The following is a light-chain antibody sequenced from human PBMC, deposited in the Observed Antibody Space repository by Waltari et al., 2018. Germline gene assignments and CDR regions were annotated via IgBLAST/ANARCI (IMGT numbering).Light chain of an antibody. Sequence: QLVLTQPPSASASLGASVKLTCTLSSGHSDYAIAWHQQQPRQGPRYLMRVTSDGSHKKGDGIPDRFSGSSSVAERFLTTAILQSEEEADYFCQTWGFGIEVFGGGTKLTVL. V-gene: IGLV4-69*01. CDR1: SGHSDYA. CDR3: QTWGFGIEV. CDR2: VTSDGSH. J-gene: IGLJ3*02.